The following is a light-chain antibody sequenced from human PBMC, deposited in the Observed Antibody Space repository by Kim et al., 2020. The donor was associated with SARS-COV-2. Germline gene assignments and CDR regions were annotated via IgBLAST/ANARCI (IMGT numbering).Light chain of an antibody. V-gene: IGLV2-14*03. CDR1: SSDVGGYNY. J-gene: IGLJ3*02. CDR3: SSYTTSSTLV. Sequence: QSALTQPASVSGSPGQSITISCTGTSSDVGGYNYVSWYQLHPGKAPKLMIYDVTRRPSGVSNRFSASKSGNTASLTISGLQAEDEADYYCSSYTTSSTLVFGGGTQLTVL. CDR2: DVT.